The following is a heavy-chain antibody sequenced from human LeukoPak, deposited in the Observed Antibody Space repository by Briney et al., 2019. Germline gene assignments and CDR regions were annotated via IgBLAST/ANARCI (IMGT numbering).Heavy chain of an antibody. CDR2: INHSGST. Sequence: SETLSLTCAVYGGSFSGYYWSWIRQPPGKGLEWIGEINHSGSTNYNPSLKSRVIMSVDTSKNQFSLRLSSVTAADTAVYYCARDSLYYDILTGYYPWGQGTLVTVSS. D-gene: IGHD3-9*01. J-gene: IGHJ5*02. CDR3: ARDSLYYDILTGYYP. CDR1: GGSFSGYY. V-gene: IGHV4-34*01.